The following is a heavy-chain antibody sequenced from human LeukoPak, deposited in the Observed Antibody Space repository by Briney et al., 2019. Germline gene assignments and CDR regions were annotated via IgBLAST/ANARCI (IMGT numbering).Heavy chain of an antibody. D-gene: IGHD3-9*01. Sequence: GGSLRFSCTASGFTFSSYGMHWVRQAPGKGLEWVAVIWYDGSNKYYTDSVKGRFTISRDNSKNTLYLQMNSLRAEDTAVYYCASDILTGYNETNYWGQGTQVTVSS. CDR2: IWYDGSNK. V-gene: IGHV3-33*01. CDR1: GFTFSSYG. J-gene: IGHJ4*02. CDR3: ASDILTGYNETNY.